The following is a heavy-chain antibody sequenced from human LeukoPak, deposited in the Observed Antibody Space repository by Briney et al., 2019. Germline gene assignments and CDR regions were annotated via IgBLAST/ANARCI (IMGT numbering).Heavy chain of an antibody. CDR1: GFTFSSYS. D-gene: IGHD3-22*01. CDR2: ISSSSSTI. CDR3: ARGYYDTDY. J-gene: IGHJ4*02. V-gene: IGHV3-48*01. Sequence: PGGSLRLSCAASGFTFSSYSMNWVRQAPGKGLEWVSYISSSSSTIYYADSVMGRFTISRDNSKNTLYLQMNSLRAEDTAVYYCARGYYDTDYWGQGTLVTVSS.